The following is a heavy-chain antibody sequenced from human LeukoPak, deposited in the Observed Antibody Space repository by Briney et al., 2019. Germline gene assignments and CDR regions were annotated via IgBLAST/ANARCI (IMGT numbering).Heavy chain of an antibody. CDR3: ARGYCSSTSCWYSDY. CDR2: MNPNSGNA. J-gene: IGHJ4*02. V-gene: IGHV1-8*01. D-gene: IGHD2-2*01. Sequence: GASVKVSCKASGYTFTSYDINWVRQATGQGPEWMGWMNPNSGNAGYARKFQGRVTMTRDTSISTAYMELSSLRSEDTAVYYCARGYCSSTSCWYSDYWGQGTLVTVSS. CDR1: GYTFTSYD.